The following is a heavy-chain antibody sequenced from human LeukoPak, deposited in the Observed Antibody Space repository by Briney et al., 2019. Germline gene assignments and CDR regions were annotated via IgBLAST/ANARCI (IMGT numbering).Heavy chain of an antibody. V-gene: IGHV1-18*01. D-gene: IGHD3-22*01. Sequence: AASVKVSCKASGYTFTSYGISWVRQAPGQGLEWMGWISAYNDNTNYAQKLQGRVTMTTDTSTSTAYMELRSLRSDDTAVYYCARVSGYDSSGYYYYSWGQRTLVTVSS. CDR2: ISAYNDNT. J-gene: IGHJ4*02. CDR3: ARVSGYDSSGYYYYS. CDR1: GYTFTSYG.